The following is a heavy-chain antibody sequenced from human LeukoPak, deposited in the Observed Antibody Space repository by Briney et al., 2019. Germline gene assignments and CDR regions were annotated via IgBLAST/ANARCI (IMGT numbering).Heavy chain of an antibody. J-gene: IGHJ4*02. D-gene: IGHD6-6*01. CDR3: ARDRSSSTFDY. Sequence: GGSLRLSCAASGFTFSSYCMSWVRQAPGKGLEWVANIKQDGSEKYYADSVKGRFTISRDNAKNSLYLQMNSLRAEDTAVYYCARDRSSSTFDYWGQGTLVTVSS. V-gene: IGHV3-7*01. CDR1: GFTFSSYC. CDR2: IKQDGSEK.